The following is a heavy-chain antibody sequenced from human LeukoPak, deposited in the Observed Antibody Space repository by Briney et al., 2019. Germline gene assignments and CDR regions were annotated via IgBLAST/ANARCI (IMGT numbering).Heavy chain of an antibody. J-gene: IGHJ2*01. CDR1: GFTVSTKY. Sequence: TGGSLTLSCAASGFTVSTKYMNWVRQAPGKGLEWVSILYSGSDTYYADSVKGRFTISRDSSKNTLFLHMNSLRAEDTAVYYCARVGDHFHWYLDLWGRGTLVTVSS. V-gene: IGHV3-53*01. CDR3: ARVGDHFHWYLDL. D-gene: IGHD5-24*01. CDR2: LYSGSDT.